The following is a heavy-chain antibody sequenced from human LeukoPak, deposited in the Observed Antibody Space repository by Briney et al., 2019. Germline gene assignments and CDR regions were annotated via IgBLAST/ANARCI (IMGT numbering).Heavy chain of an antibody. CDR1: GFTFNKFA. D-gene: IGHD2-8*01. J-gene: IGHJ6*02. CDR2: IGSSGATT. V-gene: IGHV3-23*01. Sequence: GGSLRLCCEASGFTFNKFAMSWVRQAPGKGPEWVSAIGSSGATTFYADSVKGRCTISRDNSKNTVYLEMNSLRAEDTAIYYCAKVSVGPLSRPTHVALYYGMDVWGQGTTVTVSS. CDR3: AKVSVGPLSRPTHVALYYGMDV.